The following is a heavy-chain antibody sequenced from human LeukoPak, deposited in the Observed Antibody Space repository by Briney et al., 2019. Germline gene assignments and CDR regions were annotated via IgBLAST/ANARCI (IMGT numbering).Heavy chain of an antibody. CDR1: GFTFSSHG. Sequence: GGSLRLSCAASGFTFSSHGMSWVRQAPGKGLEWVSSISSSSTYIYYGDSVRGRFAISRDNAKNSLFLQMNSLRAEDTAVYYCARDLGYCSSSTCSYYFDYWGQGALVTVSS. D-gene: IGHD2-2*01. CDR2: ISSSSTYI. J-gene: IGHJ4*02. V-gene: IGHV3-21*01. CDR3: ARDLGYCSSSTCSYYFDY.